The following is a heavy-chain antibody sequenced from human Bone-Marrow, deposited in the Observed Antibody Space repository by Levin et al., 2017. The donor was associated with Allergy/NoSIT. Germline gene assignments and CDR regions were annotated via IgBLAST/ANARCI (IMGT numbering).Heavy chain of an antibody. J-gene: IGHJ4*02. V-gene: IGHV4-34*01. Sequence: NTSETLSLTCAVYGGSFSGYYWSWIRQPPGKGLEWIGEINHSGSTNYNPSLKSRVTISVDTSKNQFSLKLSSVTAADTAVYYCARGQWLPDWGQGTLVTVSS. D-gene: IGHD6-19*01. CDR2: INHSGST. CDR1: GGSFSGYY. CDR3: ARGQWLPD.